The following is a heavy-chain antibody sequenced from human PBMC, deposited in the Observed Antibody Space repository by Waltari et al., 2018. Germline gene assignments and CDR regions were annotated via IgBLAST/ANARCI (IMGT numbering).Heavy chain of an antibody. J-gene: IGHJ4*02. CDR3: ARLSDIVVVPAANYGYYFDY. CDR1: GGSISSSSYY. CDR2: MYYSGST. Sequence: QLQLQESGPGLVKPSETLSLTCTVSGGSISSSSYYWGWIRQPPGKGLEWIGSMYYSGSTYYNPSLKSRVTISVDTSKNQFSLKLSSVTAADTAVYYCARLSDIVVVPAANYGYYFDYWGQGTLVTVSS. D-gene: IGHD2-2*01. V-gene: IGHV4-39*01.